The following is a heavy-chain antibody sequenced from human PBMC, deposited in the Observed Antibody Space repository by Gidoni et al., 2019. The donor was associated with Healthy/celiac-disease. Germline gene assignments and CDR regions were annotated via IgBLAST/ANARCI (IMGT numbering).Heavy chain of an antibody. V-gene: IGHV4-30-2*01. Sequence: QLQLQESGLGLVKPSHTLSFTCAVSGGPISSGGYSWRWIRQPPGKGLEWIGYNNHSGSTYYNPSLKSRVTISVNRSKNQFSLKLGSVTAADTAVYYCARVVPRVGNFDYWGQGTLVTVSS. CDR1: GGPISSGGYS. CDR2: NNHSGST. D-gene: IGHD3-10*01. J-gene: IGHJ4*02. CDR3: ARVVPRVGNFDY.